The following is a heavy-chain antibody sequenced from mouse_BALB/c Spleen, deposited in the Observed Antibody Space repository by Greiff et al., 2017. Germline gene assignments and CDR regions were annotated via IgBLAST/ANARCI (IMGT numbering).Heavy chain of an antibody. D-gene: IGHD1-1*01. CDR1: GYTFTSYT. Sequence: VMLVESGAELARPGASVKMSCKASGYTFTSYTMHWVKQRPGQGLEWIGYINPSSGYTNYNQKFKDKATLTADKSSSTAYMQLSSLTSEDSAVYFCARVALYGRGYIDVWGAGTTVTVSS. J-gene: IGHJ1*01. CDR3: ARVALYGRGYIDV. V-gene: IGHV1-4*01. CDR2: INPSSGYT.